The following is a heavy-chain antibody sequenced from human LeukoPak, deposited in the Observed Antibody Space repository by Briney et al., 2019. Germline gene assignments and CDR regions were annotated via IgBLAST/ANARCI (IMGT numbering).Heavy chain of an antibody. J-gene: IGHJ6*03. CDR2: ISGSGGST. V-gene: IGHV3-23*01. Sequence: GGSLRLSCAASGFTFSSYAMSWVRQAPGKGLEWVSAISGSGGSTYYADSVKGRFTISRDNAKNSLYLQMNSLRAEDTAVYYCARETYYGSGSSHYYYYMDVWGKGTTVTVSS. CDR1: GFTFSSYA. CDR3: ARETYYGSGSSHYYYYMDV. D-gene: IGHD3-10*01.